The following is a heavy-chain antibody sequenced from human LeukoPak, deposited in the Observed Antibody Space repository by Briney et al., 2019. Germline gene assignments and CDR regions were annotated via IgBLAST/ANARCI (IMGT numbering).Heavy chain of an antibody. V-gene: IGHV3-23*01. CDR2: ISGSGGST. J-gene: IGHJ5*02. CDR3: AKGSSWSRGWFDP. CDR1: GFTFSSYA. D-gene: IGHD6-13*01. Sequence: RGSLRLSCAASGFTFSSYAMSWVRQAPGKGLEWVSAISGSGGSTYYADSVKGRFTISRDNSKNTLYLQMNSLRVEDTAIYYCAKGSSWSRGWFDPWGQGTLVTVSA.